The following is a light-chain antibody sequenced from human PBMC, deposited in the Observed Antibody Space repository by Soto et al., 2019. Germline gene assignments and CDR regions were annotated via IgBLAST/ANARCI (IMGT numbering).Light chain of an antibody. CDR2: AAS. Sequence: ELMMTQSPATLSVSPGERATLSCRASQSISGNIAWYQQKPGQAPRLLIYAASIRASGIPARFSGTGFGREFTLSISSLQSGDSAVYYCQNYNSWTLISFGQGTRLEIK. V-gene: IGKV3-15*01. CDR1: QSISGN. J-gene: IGKJ5*01. CDR3: QNYNSWTLIS.